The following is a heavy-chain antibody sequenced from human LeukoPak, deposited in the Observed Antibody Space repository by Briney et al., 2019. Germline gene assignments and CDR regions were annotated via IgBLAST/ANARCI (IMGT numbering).Heavy chain of an antibody. J-gene: IGHJ6*04. CDR1: GFTVSSNY. V-gene: IGHV3-53*01. Sequence: PGGSLRLSCTASGFTVSSNYMSWVRQAPGKGLEWVSVIYSGGSTYYADSVKGRFTISRDNSKNTLYLQMNSLRAEDTAVYYCARVLAKTGKDVWGKGTTVTISS. CDR3: ARVLAKTGKDV. CDR2: IYSGGST.